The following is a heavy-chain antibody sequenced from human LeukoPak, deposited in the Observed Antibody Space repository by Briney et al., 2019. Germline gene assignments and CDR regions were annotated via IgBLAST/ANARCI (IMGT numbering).Heavy chain of an antibody. V-gene: IGHV3-30*02. J-gene: IGHJ4*02. D-gene: IGHD4-23*01. CDR2: IQSDGSHT. CDR1: GFTFSNYG. CDR3: ARDSPGYGGDDFDY. Sequence: GGSLRLSCAASGFTFSNYGIHWVRQAPGKGLEWVAFIQSDGSHTYYADSLKGRFTISRDNSKNTLYLQMNSRRAEDTAVYFCARDSPGYGGDDFDYWGQGTLVTVSS.